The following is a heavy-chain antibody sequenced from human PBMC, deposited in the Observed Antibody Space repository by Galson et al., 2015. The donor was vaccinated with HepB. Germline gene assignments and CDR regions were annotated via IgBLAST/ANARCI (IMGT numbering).Heavy chain of an antibody. D-gene: IGHD6-6*01. CDR1: GFSFKTYW. J-gene: IGHJ6*03. V-gene: IGHV3-7*03. Sequence: SLGLSCAASGFSFKTYWMNWVRQAPGKGPEWVAKINQDGNEKTYLDSVKGRFTISRDNAKNSLYLQMHSLRADDTAVYYCAREIQQLVLPYYYYYLDVWGRGTTVTVSS. CDR2: INQDGNEK. CDR3: AREIQQLVLPYYYYYLDV.